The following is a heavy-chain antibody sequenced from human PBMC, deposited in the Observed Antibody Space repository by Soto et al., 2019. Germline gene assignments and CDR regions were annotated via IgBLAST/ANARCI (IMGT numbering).Heavy chain of an antibody. D-gene: IGHD3-9*01. V-gene: IGHV3-20*04. J-gene: IGHJ6*02. CDR1: GFTFDDYG. CDR2: INWNGYST. Sequence: PGGSLRLSCAASGFTFDDYGMSWVRQAPGKGLEWVSGINWNGYSTGYADSVKGRFTISRDNAKNSLYLQMNSLRAEDTALYYCARKEGYDILTGSYYYGMDVWGQGTTVTVSS. CDR3: ARKEGYDILTGSYYYGMDV.